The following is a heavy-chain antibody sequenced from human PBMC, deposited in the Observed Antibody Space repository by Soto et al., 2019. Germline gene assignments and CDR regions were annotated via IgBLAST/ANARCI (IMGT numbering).Heavy chain of an antibody. Sequence: QVQLVQSGAEVKKPGASVKVSCKASGYTFTSYGISWVRQAPGQGLEWMGWISAYNGNTNYAQKLQGRVTMTTDTSXXTAYMELRSLRSDDTAVYYCARDPPDNSYGLLHDYWGQGTLVTVSS. CDR1: GYTFTSYG. J-gene: IGHJ4*02. CDR2: ISAYNGNT. D-gene: IGHD5-18*01. CDR3: ARDPPDNSYGLLHDY. V-gene: IGHV1-18*01.